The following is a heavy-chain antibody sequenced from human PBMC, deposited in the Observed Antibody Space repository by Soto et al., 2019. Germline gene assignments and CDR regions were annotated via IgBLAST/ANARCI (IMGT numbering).Heavy chain of an antibody. CDR2: IYSSGST. CDR3: ARISSLHYPGYFDF. J-gene: IGHJ4*02. CDR1: GGSVSSGDSY. D-gene: IGHD1-26*01. Sequence: NPSETLSLTCSVSGGSVSSGDSYWSWIRQHPGRGLEWIGYIYSSGSTSYNSSLKSRVAISVDTSNNQFSLNLSSVTAADTAVHYCARISSLHYPGYFDFWGRGILVTVSS. V-gene: IGHV4-31*03.